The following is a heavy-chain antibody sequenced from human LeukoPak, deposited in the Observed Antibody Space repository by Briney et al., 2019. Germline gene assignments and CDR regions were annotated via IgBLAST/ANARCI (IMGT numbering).Heavy chain of an antibody. Sequence: ASETLSLTCSVSGGSISSYYWSWIRQPAGKGLQWIGRISTSGSTNYNPSLKSRVTMSVDRSTNEFSLTVRSVTAADTALYYCARGLPSYGDYVDYYFYMDVWGKGTTVTVSS. J-gene: IGHJ6*03. V-gene: IGHV4-4*07. CDR1: GGSISSYY. CDR2: ISTSGST. D-gene: IGHD4-17*01. CDR3: ARGLPSYGDYVDYYFYMDV.